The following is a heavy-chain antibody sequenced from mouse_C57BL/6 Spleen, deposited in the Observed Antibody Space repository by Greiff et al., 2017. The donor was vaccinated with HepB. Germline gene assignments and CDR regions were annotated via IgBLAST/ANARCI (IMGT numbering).Heavy chain of an antibody. Sequence: VQLKESGAELVKPGASVKISCKASGYAFSSYWMNWVKQRPGKGLEWIGQIYPGDGDTNYNGKFKGKATLTADKSSSTAYMQLSSLTSEDSAVYFCARSGWAPMDYWGQGTSVTVSS. CDR3: ARSGWAPMDY. J-gene: IGHJ4*01. D-gene: IGHD3-1*01. V-gene: IGHV1-80*01. CDR2: IYPGDGDT. CDR1: GYAFSSYW.